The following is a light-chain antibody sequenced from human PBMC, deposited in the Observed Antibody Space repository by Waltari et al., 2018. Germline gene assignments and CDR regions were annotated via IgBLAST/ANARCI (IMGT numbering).Light chain of an antibody. Sequence: SALTQPASASGSPGQSITIPCTGSRGDVCAYNFVSWYQQHPGKAPKLMIYDVTNRPSGVSKRFSGSKSGNTASLTISGLQADDEADYYCCSYAGTSTFVVFGGGTKLTVL. CDR1: RGDVCAYNF. J-gene: IGLJ3*02. V-gene: IGLV2-23*02. CDR2: DVT. CDR3: CSYAGTSTFVV.